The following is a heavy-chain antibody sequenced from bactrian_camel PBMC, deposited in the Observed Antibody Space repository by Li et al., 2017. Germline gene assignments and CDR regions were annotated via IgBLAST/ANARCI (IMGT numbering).Heavy chain of an antibody. D-gene: IGHD1*01. J-gene: IGHJ6*01. Sequence: HVQLVESGGGAVQTGGSLRLTCTAVGLTFEGGNQGWYRETPGNEFELVSSIAPDGSRWYADSVQGRFTISRNVLPERLSLQMTRLKAEDTAMYYCAARSVGWCPLFEHRLGKRAYTPGGYFANWGQGTQVTVS. CDR1: GLTFEGGN. CDR2: IAPDGSR. V-gene: IGHV3S55*01. CDR3: AARSVGWCPLFEHRLGKRAYTPGGYFAN.